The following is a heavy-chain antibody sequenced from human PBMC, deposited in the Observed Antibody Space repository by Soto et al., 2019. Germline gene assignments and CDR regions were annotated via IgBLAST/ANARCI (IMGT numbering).Heavy chain of an antibody. CDR1: GFTFSDYW. CDR2: INSDGSST. D-gene: IGHD3-3*01. V-gene: IGHV3-74*01. Sequence: GGSLRLSCAASGFTFSDYWMHWVRQAPGKGLVWVSRINSDGSSTNYADSVKGRFTISRDNAKNTLYLQMNSLRAEDTAVYYCARAEGGSYDFWSGYSDNWFDHWGQGTLV. CDR3: ARAEGGSYDFWSGYSDNWFDH. J-gene: IGHJ5*02.